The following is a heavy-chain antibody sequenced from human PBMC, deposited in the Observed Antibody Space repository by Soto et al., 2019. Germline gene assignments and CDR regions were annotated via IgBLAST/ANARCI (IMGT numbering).Heavy chain of an antibody. CDR2: IYWDDDK. CDR1: GFSLSTSGGG. V-gene: IGHV2-5*02. Sequence: SGPTLVNPTQTLTLTCTFAGFSLSTSGGGVGWIRQPPGKALEWLALIYWDDDKRYSPSLKSRLTITKDTSKNQVVLTMTNMDPVDTATYYCAHKGPYDYGYNWFDPWGQGTLVTVSS. D-gene: IGHD4-17*01. J-gene: IGHJ5*02. CDR3: AHKGPYDYGYNWFDP.